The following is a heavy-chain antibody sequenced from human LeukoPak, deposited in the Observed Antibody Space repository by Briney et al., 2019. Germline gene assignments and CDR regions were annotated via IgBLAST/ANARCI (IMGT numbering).Heavy chain of an antibody. J-gene: IGHJ4*02. CDR3: ARGPYYFGSSSYYL. CDR1: GGSFSGYY. D-gene: IGHD3-10*01. V-gene: IGHV4-34*01. CDR2: INHSGGT. Sequence: SDTLSLTCAVYGGSFSGYYWSWIRQPPGKGLEWIGEINHSGGTNYNPSLKSRVTISEDTSKNQFSLKLNPVTAADTAVYYCARGPYYFGSSSYYLWGQGTLVTVSS.